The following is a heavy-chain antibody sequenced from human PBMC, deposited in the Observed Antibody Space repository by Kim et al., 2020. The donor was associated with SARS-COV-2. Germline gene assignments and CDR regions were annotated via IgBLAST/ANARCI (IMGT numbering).Heavy chain of an antibody. CDR1: GDSNDF. Sequence: SETLSLTCSVSGDSNDFWSWIRQTPEMGLEWVACISYSGTTTYNPSLRSRATISLDTSKRQISLKLRSVTAADTAMYYCARHLSGSGTFYNLGSWGQGT. CDR3: ARHLSGSGTFYNLGS. CDR2: ISYSGTT. D-gene: IGHD3-10*01. V-gene: IGHV4-59*08. J-gene: IGHJ4*02.